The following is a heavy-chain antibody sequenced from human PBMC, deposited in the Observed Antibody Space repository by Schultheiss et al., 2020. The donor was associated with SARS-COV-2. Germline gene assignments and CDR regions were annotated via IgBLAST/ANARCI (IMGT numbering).Heavy chain of an antibody. CDR2: VYYSGST. J-gene: IGHJ6*02. Sequence: SETLSLTCTVSGGSISSYYWSWIRQPPGKGLEWIGDVYYSGSTNYNPSLKSRVTISVDTSKNQFSLKLSSVTAADTAVYYCARVVVNTMTGRRTHMDVWGQGTTVTVSS. V-gene: IGHV4-59*12. CDR3: ARVVVNTMTGRRTHMDV. D-gene: IGHD3-22*01. CDR1: GGSISSYY.